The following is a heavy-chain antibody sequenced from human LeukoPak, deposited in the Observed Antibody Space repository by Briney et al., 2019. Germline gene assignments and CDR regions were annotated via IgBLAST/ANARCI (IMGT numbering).Heavy chain of an antibody. J-gene: IGHJ4*02. CDR2: ISSSSSTI. D-gene: IGHD3-10*01. Sequence: GGSLRLSCAASGFTFSSYGMNWVRQAPGKRLEGVSYISSSSSTIYNADSVKGRFTISRDNVKNSLYLQMNRLRDEDTAVYYCARESSGVLGFDSWGQGTLVTVSS. CDR3: ARESSGVLGFDS. CDR1: GFTFSSYG. V-gene: IGHV3-48*02.